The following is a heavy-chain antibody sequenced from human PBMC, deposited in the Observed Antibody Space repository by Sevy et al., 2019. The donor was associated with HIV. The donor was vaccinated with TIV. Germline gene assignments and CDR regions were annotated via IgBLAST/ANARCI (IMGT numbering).Heavy chain of an antibody. V-gene: IGHV4-59*01. Sequence: SETLSLTCTVSGGSISSYYWSWIRQPPVKGLEWIGYSYYSGSTNYNPSLKSRVTISVDTSKNQFSLKLSSVTAADTAVYYCARDRLQGIYYYYGMDVWGQGTTVTVSS. CDR2: SYYSGST. CDR1: GGSISSYY. D-gene: IGHD4-4*01. J-gene: IGHJ6*02. CDR3: ARDRLQGIYYYYGMDV.